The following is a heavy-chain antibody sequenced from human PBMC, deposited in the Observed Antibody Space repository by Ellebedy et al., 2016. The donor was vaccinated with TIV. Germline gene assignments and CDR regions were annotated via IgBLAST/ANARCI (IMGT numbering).Heavy chain of an antibody. J-gene: IGHJ4*02. CDR3: ARYRKLYYYGSGTFDY. D-gene: IGHD3-10*01. CDR2: IYYSGST. V-gene: IGHV4-31*03. Sequence: SETLSLXXTVSGGSISSGGYYWSWIRQHPGKGLEWIGYIYYSGSTYYNPSLKSRVTISVDTSKNQFSLKLSSVTAADTAVYYCARYRKLYYYGSGTFDYWGQGTLVTVSS. CDR1: GGSISSGGYY.